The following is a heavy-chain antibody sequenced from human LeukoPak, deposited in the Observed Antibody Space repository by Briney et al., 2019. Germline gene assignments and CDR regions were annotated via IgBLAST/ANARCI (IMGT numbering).Heavy chain of an antibody. J-gene: IGHJ4*02. CDR1: GGSISSYY. V-gene: IGHV4-39*07. D-gene: IGHD5-18*01. Sequence: SETLSLTCTVSGGSISSYYWGWIRQPPGKGLELIGSIYRSGSTYYNPSLKSRITISVDTSKNQFSLNLSSVTAADTAVYYCARVDTAMCFDYWGQETRVTVSS. CDR3: ARVDTAMCFDY. CDR2: IYRSGST.